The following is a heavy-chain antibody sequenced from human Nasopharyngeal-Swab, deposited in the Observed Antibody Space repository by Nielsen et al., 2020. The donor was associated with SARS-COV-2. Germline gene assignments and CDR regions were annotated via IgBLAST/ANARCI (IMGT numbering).Heavy chain of an antibody. CDR1: GFTFSSND. CDR3: ARAVYGSHVFDI. V-gene: IGHV3-13*01. Sequence: GESLKISCAASGFTFSSNDMHWVRQPTGKGLEWVSSIGVRGDTYYLGAVRGRFTISRENAENSLYLQMNNLRAGDMAVYYCARAVYGSHVFDIWGQGTMVTVSS. J-gene: IGHJ3*02. D-gene: IGHD2/OR15-2a*01. CDR2: IGVRGDT.